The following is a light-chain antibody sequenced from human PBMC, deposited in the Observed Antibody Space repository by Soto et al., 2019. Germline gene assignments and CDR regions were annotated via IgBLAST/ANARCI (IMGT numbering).Light chain of an antibody. Sequence: DIQMTQSPSSVSASVGDRVTISCRASQDISNWLAWYQQKPGEAPKFLIYAASNLQSGVPSKFSVSGSWTDFTLTISSLQPEYFAVYYCQQARSLPITFGQDTRLEIK. CDR3: QQARSLPIT. V-gene: IGKV1-12*01. J-gene: IGKJ5*01. CDR2: AAS. CDR1: QDISNW.